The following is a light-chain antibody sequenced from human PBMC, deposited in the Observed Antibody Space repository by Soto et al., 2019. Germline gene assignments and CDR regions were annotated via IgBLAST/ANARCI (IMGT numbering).Light chain of an antibody. CDR3: QQYKNGPRT. J-gene: IGKJ1*01. CDR2: DAS. CDR1: QSVXTY. V-gene: IGKV3D-15*01. Sequence: IVLTQCPSTLSLSPGERATLSCRASQSVXTYLAWYQQKPGQAPRVLXDDASTRATGSPDRFSGSGSETDFTLTISSLQSEDFAVYYCQQYKNGPRTFGQGTKVDIK.